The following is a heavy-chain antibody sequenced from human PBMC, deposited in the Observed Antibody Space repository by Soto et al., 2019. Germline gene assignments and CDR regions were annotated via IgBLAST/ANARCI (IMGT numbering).Heavy chain of an antibody. Sequence: GGSLRLSCAASGFTLSSYSMNWVRQAPGKGLEWVSSISWNSGSKGYADSVKGRIIISRDNAKNSLYLHMNSPRAEDTAFYYCAKVGIKTYYDSSGPGDFFDYWGQGILVTVS. V-gene: IGHV3-21*04. CDR1: GFTLSSYS. CDR3: AKVGIKTYYDSSGPGDFFDY. CDR2: ISWNSGSK. D-gene: IGHD3-22*01. J-gene: IGHJ4*02.